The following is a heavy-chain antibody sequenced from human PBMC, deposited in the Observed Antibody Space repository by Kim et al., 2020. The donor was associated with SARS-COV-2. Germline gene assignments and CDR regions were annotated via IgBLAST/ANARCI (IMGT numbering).Heavy chain of an antibody. CDR1: GFTISSYG. J-gene: IGHJ4*01. D-gene: IGHD2-8*02. CDR3: GKNGGVVDSYYFYY. CDR2: ISYDGSNK. Sequence: GGSLRLSCAASGFTISSYGMHWVRQAPGKGLEWVSVISYDGSNKYSEYSVKGRFAISSDNSKNTLYLQMNIRRAEDTAVYYWGKNGGVVDSYYFYYCGHGTLCTPSS. V-gene: IGHV3-30*18.